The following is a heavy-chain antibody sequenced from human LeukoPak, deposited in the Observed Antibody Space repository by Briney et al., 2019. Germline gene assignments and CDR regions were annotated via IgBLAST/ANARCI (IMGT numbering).Heavy chain of an antibody. D-gene: IGHD3-22*01. Sequence: ASVKVSCKASGYTFTSYGISWVRQAPGQGLEWMGWISAYNGNTNYAQKLQGRVTMTTDTSTSTAYMELRSLRSDDTAVYYCARDRSYDSSGYYYPNWFDPWGRGTLVTVSS. CDR2: ISAYNGNT. CDR3: ARDRSYDSSGYYYPNWFDP. CDR1: GYTFTSYG. V-gene: IGHV1-18*01. J-gene: IGHJ5*02.